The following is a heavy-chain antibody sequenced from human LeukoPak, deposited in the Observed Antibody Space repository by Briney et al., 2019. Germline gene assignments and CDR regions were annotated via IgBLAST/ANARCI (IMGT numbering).Heavy chain of an antibody. J-gene: IGHJ6*02. CDR1: GGSFSGYY. CDR2: INHSGST. CDR3: AGDAYCTNGVCYSDYYYGMDV. Sequence: SETLSLTCAASGGSFSGYYWSWIRQPPGKGLEWIGEINHSGSTNYNPSLKSRVTISVDTSKNQFSLKLSSVTAADTAVYYCAGDAYCTNGVCYSDYYYGMDVWGQGTTVTVSS. D-gene: IGHD2-8*01. V-gene: IGHV4-34*01.